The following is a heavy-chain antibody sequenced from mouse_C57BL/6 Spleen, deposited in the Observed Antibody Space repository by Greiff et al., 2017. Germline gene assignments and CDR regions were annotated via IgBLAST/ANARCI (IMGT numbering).Heavy chain of an antibody. V-gene: IGHV14-4*01. Sequence: EVQGVESGAELVRPGASVKLSCTASGFNIKDDYMPWVNQRPEQSLEWIEWIGPENGDTEYASKFQGKTTITADTSSNTDYLQLSSLTSEDTAVYYCTCYYTGYFDVWGTGTPVTVSS. J-gene: IGHJ1*03. CDR3: TCYYTGYFDV. CDR1: GFNIKDDY. CDR2: IGPENGDT. D-gene: IGHD1-1*01.